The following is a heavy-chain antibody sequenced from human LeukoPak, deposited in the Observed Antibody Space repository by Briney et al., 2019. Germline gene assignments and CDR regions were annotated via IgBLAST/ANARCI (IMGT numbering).Heavy chain of an antibody. D-gene: IGHD6-13*01. V-gene: IGHV5-51*01. CDR2: NNPADAHT. J-gene: IGHJ5*02. CDR1: GYSFSTYW. CDR3: ARFHATWYGEA. Sequence: GESLKISCEASGYSFSTYWSVWVRQMPGMGLELRGTNNPADAHTKYSPSFQGQVTISADTSISTAYLQWSSLKASDTAMYYCARFHATWYGEACGQGTLVTVSS.